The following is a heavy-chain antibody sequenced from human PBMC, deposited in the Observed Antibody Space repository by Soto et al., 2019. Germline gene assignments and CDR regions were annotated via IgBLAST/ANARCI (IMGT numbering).Heavy chain of an antibody. D-gene: IGHD2-2*01. J-gene: IGHJ4*02. CDR3: ARGSMGYCSRTSCYGAGIAAAGVDY. V-gene: IGHV1-2*02. Sequence: ASVKVSCKASGYTFTGYYMHWVRQAPGQGLEWMGWINPNSGGTNYAQKFQGRVTMTRDTSISTAYMELSRLRSDDTAVYYCARGSMGYCSRTSCYGAGIAAAGVDYWGQGTLVTVSS. CDR1: GYTFTGYY. CDR2: INPNSGGT.